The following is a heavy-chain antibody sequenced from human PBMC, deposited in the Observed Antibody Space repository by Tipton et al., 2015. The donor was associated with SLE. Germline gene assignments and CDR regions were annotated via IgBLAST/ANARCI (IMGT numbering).Heavy chain of an antibody. CDR3: ARDRVGGTYDY. Sequence: GSLRLSCAASGFSFSSYAMHWLRQAPGKGPEYVSAISSGGGATYYANSVKGRFTISRDNSKNTLYLQMGSLRAEDMAAYYCARDRVGGTYDYWSQGTLVTVSS. CDR1: GFSFSSYA. CDR2: ISSGGGAT. J-gene: IGHJ4*02. V-gene: IGHV3-64*01. D-gene: IGHD1-26*01.